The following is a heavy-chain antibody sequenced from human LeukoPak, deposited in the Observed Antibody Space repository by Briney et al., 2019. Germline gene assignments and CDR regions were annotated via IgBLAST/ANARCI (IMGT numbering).Heavy chain of an antibody. V-gene: IGHV1-69*13. CDR3: ARGRGYSSSWSPDY. Sequence: SVTVSCKASGGTFSSYAISWVRQAPGQGLEWMGGIIPIFGTANYAQKFQGRVTITADESTSTAYMELSSLRSEDTAVYYCARGRGYSSSWSPDYWGQGTLVTVSS. CDR2: IIPIFGTA. D-gene: IGHD6-13*01. CDR1: GGTFSSYA. J-gene: IGHJ4*02.